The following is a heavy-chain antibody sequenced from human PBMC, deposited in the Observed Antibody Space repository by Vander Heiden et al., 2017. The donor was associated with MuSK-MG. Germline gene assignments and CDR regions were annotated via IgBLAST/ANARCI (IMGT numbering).Heavy chain of an antibody. Sequence: QVTLKESAPVLVKPTETLTLTCTVSGFSLSNSSMGVSWIRQPPGKALEWLAQMFSKDEKSYRTSLKSRLTISKDTSKSQVVLTMTNMDPVDTATYYCARTHSSIAAAGTGRWFDPWGQGTLVTVSS. V-gene: IGHV2-26*01. CDR2: MFSKDEK. D-gene: IGHD6-13*01. J-gene: IGHJ5*02. CDR3: ARTHSSIAAAGTGRWFDP. CDR1: GFSLSNSSMG.